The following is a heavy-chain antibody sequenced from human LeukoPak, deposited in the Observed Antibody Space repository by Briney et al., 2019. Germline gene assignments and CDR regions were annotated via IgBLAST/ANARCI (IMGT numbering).Heavy chain of an antibody. CDR1: GFTFSSYA. J-gene: IGHJ5*02. D-gene: IGHD3-10*01. Sequence: GGSLRLSCAASGFTFSSYAMSWVRQAPGKGLEWVSAISGSGGSTYYADSVKGRFTISRDNSKNTLYLQMNSLRAEGTAVYYCAKAYYYGSDGWFDPWGQGTLVTVSS. CDR3: AKAYYYGSDGWFDP. V-gene: IGHV3-23*01. CDR2: ISGSGGST.